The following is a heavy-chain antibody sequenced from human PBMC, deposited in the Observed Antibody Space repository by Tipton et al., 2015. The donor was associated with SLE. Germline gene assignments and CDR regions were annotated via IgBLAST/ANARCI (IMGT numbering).Heavy chain of an antibody. CDR2: INTNTGNP. CDR3: ARGFRVTGDAIPDP. CDR1: GYTFTTYA. Sequence: QSGAEVKKPGASVKVSCKASGYTFTTYAMNWVRQALGQGLEWMGWINTNTGNPTYAQGFTGRFVFSFDSSVSTAYLQISSLKPEDTAVYYCARGFRVTGDAIPDPWGQGTLVTVSS. J-gene: IGHJ4*02. V-gene: IGHV7-4-1*02. D-gene: IGHD1-20*01.